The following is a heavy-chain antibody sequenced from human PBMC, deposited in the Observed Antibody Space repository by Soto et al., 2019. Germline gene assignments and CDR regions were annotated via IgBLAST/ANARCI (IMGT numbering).Heavy chain of an antibody. D-gene: IGHD4-17*01. V-gene: IGHV3-48*01. Sequence: GGSLRLSCAASGFTFSSYSMNWVRQAPGKGLEWVSYISSSSSTIYYADSVKGRFTISRDNAKNSLYLQMNSLRAEDTAVYYCAREMDYGPTGPYYMDVWGKGTTVTVSS. CDR2: ISSSSSTI. CDR3: AREMDYGPTGPYYMDV. CDR1: GFTFSSYS. J-gene: IGHJ6*03.